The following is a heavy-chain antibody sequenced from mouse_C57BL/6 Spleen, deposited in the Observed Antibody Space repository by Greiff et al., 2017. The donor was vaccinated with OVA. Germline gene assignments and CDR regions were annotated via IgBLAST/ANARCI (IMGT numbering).Heavy chain of an antibody. CDR1: GYTFTDYY. CDR3: ARDWDRRRGYFDY. CDR2: IFPGSGST. J-gene: IGHJ2*01. Sequence: QVQLKESGPELVKPGASVKISCKASGYTFTDYYINWVKQRPGQGLEWIGWIFPGSGSTYYNEKFKGKATLTVDKSSSTAYMLLSSLTSEDSAVYFCARDWDRRRGYFDYWGQGTTLTVSS. V-gene: IGHV1-75*01. D-gene: IGHD4-1*01.